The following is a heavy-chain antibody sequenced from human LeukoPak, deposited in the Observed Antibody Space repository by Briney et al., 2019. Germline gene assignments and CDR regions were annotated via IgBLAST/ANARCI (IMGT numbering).Heavy chain of an antibody. Sequence: GGSLRLSCAASGFTFSSYARSWVRQAPGKGLEWFSAISGSGGSTYYADSVKGRFTISRDNSKNTLYLQMNSLRAEDTAVYYFADGGDSSGYYYYHDAFDIWGQGTMVTVSS. V-gene: IGHV3-23*01. D-gene: IGHD3-22*01. CDR2: ISGSGGST. CDR1: GFTFSSYA. J-gene: IGHJ3*02. CDR3: ADGGDSSGYYYYHDAFDI.